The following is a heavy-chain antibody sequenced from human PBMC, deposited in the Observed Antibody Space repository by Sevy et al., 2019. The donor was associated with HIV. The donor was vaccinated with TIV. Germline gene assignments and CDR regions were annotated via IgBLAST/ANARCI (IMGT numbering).Heavy chain of an antibody. CDR1: GFAFSNYT. J-gene: IGHJ6*02. Sequence: NYGGSLRLSCAASGFAFSNYTMNWVRQAPGKGLEWISSISPNSGYIYYTDSVKGRFTISRDNAKNSLYLQMNSLRLEDTAVYYCARAWFREFQLYYGMDVWGQGTTVTVSS. V-gene: IGHV3-21*01. CDR2: ISPNSGYI. CDR3: ARAWFREFQLYYGMDV. D-gene: IGHD3-10*01.